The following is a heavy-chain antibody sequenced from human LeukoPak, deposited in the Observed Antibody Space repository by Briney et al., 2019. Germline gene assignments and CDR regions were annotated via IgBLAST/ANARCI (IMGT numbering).Heavy chain of an antibody. CDR3: ARSWGSGSYYRRDNSAFDY. Sequence: GGSLRLSCVASGSTLRSYVMNWVRQTPGKGLEWVSSISGSGDSTFYADSVKGRFSISRDNSKNTLYLQVNGLRTEDTAVYYCARSWGSGSYYRRDNSAFDYWGQGTLVTVSS. CDR1: GSTLRSYV. V-gene: IGHV3-23*01. CDR2: ISGSGDST. J-gene: IGHJ4*02. D-gene: IGHD3-10*01.